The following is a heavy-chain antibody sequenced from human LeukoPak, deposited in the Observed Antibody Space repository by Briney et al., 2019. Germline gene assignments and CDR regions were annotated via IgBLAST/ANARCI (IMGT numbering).Heavy chain of an antibody. D-gene: IGHD3-10*01. CDR3: ANRPTLLTMVRGPDDY. V-gene: IGHV3-23*01. CDR1: GGTFSSYA. Sequence: GASVKVSCKASGGTFSSYAMSWVRQAPGKGLEWVSAISGSGGSTYYADSVKGRFTISRDNSKNTLYLQMNSLRAEDTAVYYCANRPTLLTMVRGPDDYWGQGTLVTVSS. J-gene: IGHJ4*02. CDR2: ISGSGGST.